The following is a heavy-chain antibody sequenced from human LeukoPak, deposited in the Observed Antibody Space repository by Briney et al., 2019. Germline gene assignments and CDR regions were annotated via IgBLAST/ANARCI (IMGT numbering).Heavy chain of an antibody. CDR3: ARDECSGGSCYTGDYYYYMDV. CDR2: IIPIFGTA. D-gene: IGHD2-15*01. J-gene: IGHJ6*03. Sequence: ASVKVSCKASGGTFSSYAISWERQAPGQGLEWMGRIIPIFGTANYAQKFQGRVTITTDESTSTAYMELSSLRSEDTAVYYCARDECSGGSCYTGDYYYYMDVWGKGTTVTVSS. V-gene: IGHV1-69*05. CDR1: GGTFSSYA.